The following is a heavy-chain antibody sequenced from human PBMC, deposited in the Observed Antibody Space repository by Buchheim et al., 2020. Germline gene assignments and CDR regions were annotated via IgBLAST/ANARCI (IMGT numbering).Heavy chain of an antibody. CDR3: ARDHRAGPMDV. CDR2: INQDGSEK. Sequence: EVQLVESGGGLVQPGGSMRLSCAASGFTFSSYWMSWVRQAPGKGLEWVAYINQDGSEKYYVESVKGRFTISRDNAKNSLDLQMNSLRAEDTAVYYCARDHRAGPMDVWGKGTT. J-gene: IGHJ6*03. CDR1: GFTFSSYW. D-gene: IGHD3-10*01. V-gene: IGHV3-7*01.